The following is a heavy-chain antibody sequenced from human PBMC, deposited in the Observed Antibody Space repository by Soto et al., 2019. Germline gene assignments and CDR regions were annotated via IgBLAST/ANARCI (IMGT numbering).Heavy chain of an antibody. D-gene: IGHD3-10*01. CDR2: ISSSGSST. J-gene: IGHJ5*02. Sequence: PGGSLRLSCAASEFTFSDYYMSWIRQAPGKGLEWVSYISSSGSSTWCADSVKGRFTISRDNAKNSLYLQMSSLRAEDMAVYYYARDLFSYDLGRVNWFDPWGQGTLVTVSS. CDR3: ARDLFSYDLGRVNWFDP. V-gene: IGHV3-11*01. CDR1: EFTFSDYY.